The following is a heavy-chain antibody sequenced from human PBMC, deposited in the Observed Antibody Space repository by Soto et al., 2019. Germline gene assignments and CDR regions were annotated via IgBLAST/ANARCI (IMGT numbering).Heavy chain of an antibody. CDR2: IIPIFGTA. CDR1: GGTFSSYA. V-gene: IGHV1-69*13. D-gene: IGHD2-2*01. J-gene: IGHJ6*02. Sequence: GASVKVSCKASGGTFSSYAISWVRQAPGQGLEWMGGIIPIFGTANYAQKFQGRVTITADESTSTAYMELSSLRSEDTAVYYCARPVYCSSNSCYYYYGMDVWGQGTTVTVSS. CDR3: ARPVYCSSNSCYYYYGMDV.